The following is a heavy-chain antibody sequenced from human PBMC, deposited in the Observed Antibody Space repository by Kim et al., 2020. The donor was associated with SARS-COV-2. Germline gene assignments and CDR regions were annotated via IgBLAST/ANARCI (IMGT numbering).Heavy chain of an antibody. CDR1: GGSFSGYY. D-gene: IGHD5-18*01. V-gene: IGHV4-34*01. J-gene: IGHJ3*02. CDR3: ARGRGGYSYGPKMNAFDI. CDR2: INHSGST. Sequence: SETLSLTCAVYGGSFSGYYWSWIRQPPGKGLEWIGEINHSGSTNYNPSLKSRVTISVDTSKNQFSLKLSSVTAADTAVYYCARGRGGYSYGPKMNAFDIWGQGTMVTVSS.